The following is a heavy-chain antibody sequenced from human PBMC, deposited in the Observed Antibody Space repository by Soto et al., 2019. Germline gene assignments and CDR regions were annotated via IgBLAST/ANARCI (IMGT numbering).Heavy chain of an antibody. CDR3: ARDRLRYNWNDFPYYYYGMDV. J-gene: IGHJ6*02. D-gene: IGHD1-1*01. CDR2: ISYDGSNK. CDR1: GFTFSSYA. V-gene: IGHV3-30-3*01. Sequence: QVQLVESGGGVVQPGRSLRLSCAASGFTFSSYAMHWVRQAPGKGLEWVAVISYDGSNKYYADSVKGRFTISRDNSKNTLYLQMNILITEDTAVYYCARDRLRYNWNDFPYYYYGMDVWGQGTTVTVSS.